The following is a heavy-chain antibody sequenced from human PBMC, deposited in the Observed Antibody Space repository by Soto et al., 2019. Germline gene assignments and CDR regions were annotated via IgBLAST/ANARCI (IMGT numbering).Heavy chain of an antibody. D-gene: IGHD6-19*01. V-gene: IGHV3-23*01. CDR1: GFTFSSYA. CDR3: ARRSPYNSGAFDY. J-gene: IGHJ4*02. CDR2: ITNSGDST. Sequence: PGGSLRLSCAASGFTFSSYAMNWVRQAPGKGLEWVSAITNSGDSTYYADSVKGRFTISRDNSENTLYLQMNGLRAEDTAVYYCARRSPYNSGAFDYWGQGTLVTVSS.